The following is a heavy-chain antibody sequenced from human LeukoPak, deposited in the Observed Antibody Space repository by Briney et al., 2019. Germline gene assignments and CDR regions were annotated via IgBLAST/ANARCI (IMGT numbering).Heavy chain of an antibody. D-gene: IGHD2-8*01. CDR1: GYSFTSYL. J-gene: IGHJ4*02. V-gene: IGHV5-51*01. CDR2: IYPADSDT. CDR3: ARHEGGRYAI. Sequence: GESLKISCKGSGYSFTSYLIGWVRQMPGKGLAWMGIIYPADSDTRYSPSFHGQVTISADKSINTAYLQWSSLKASDSAMYYCARHEGGRYAIWGQGTLVTVSS.